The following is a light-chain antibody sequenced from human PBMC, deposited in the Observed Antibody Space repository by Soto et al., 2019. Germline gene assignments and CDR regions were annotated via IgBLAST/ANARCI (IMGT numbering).Light chain of an antibody. CDR2: WAS. J-gene: IGKJ5*01. CDR3: QQYYTTPIT. CDR1: QTVLYSSNNKNY. Sequence: IVMTQSPDSLAVSLGERATINCKSSQTVLYSSNNKNYLAWYQQKPGQPPKLLIYWASTRESGVPDRFSGSGSGTYFTLTISSLQAEDVAVYYCQQYYTTPITFGQGTRLEIK. V-gene: IGKV4-1*01.